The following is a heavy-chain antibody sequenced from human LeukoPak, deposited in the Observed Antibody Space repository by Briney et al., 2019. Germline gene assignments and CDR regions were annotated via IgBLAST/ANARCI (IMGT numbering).Heavy chain of an antibody. J-gene: IGHJ3*01. Sequence: PGGSLRLSCAASGFPFSTYEMNWVRQAPGKGLGWVSYISTSGRNIYYADSVKGRFTISRDNAKNSLYLQMNSLRVEDTAVYYCARAVSGFTQGAFDVWGQGTMVTVSS. CDR3: ARAVSGFTQGAFDV. CDR2: ISTSGRNI. D-gene: IGHD1-26*01. V-gene: IGHV3-48*03. CDR1: GFPFSTYE.